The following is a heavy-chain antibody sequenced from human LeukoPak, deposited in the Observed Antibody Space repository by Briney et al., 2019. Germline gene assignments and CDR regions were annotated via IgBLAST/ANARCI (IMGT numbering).Heavy chain of an antibody. Sequence: PSETLSLTFTVSGGSISNFYWSWIRQPAGKGLEWMGRISSTGSTNYNPSRNSRVTILVDTSKNQFSLRLTSVTAADTAIYYCARASYCSDSHSHNLAWFGPWGQGTPVTVSS. V-gene: IGHV4-4*07. D-gene: IGHD2-15*01. J-gene: IGHJ5*02. CDR3: ARASYCSDSHSHNLAWFGP. CDR1: GGSISNFY. CDR2: ISSTGST.